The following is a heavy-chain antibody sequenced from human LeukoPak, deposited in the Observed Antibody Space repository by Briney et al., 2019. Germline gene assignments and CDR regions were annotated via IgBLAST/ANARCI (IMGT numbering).Heavy chain of an antibody. CDR1: GFTVGSNH. CDR3: ARPIDSGGTFDI. Sequence: GGSLRLSCAASGFTVGSNHVSWLRLAPGKGLEWVSIIYSGGNTYYSDSVKGRFTISRDNSKNTLFLQMNSLRTEDTAVYYCARPIDSGGTFDIWGQGTMVTVSS. J-gene: IGHJ3*02. D-gene: IGHD2-15*01. CDR2: IYSGGNT. V-gene: IGHV3-53*01.